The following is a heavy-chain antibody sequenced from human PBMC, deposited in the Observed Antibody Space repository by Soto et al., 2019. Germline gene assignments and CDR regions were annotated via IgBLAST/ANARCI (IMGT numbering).Heavy chain of an antibody. Sequence: EVQLVESGGGLVQPGGSLRLSCAASGFTFSSYAMHWVRQAPGKGLEYVSAISSNGGSTYYANSVKGRFTISRDNSKNTLYLQMGSLRAEDMAVYYCARDTYYDFWSGQLYYYYMDVWGKGTTVTVSS. CDR2: ISSNGGST. V-gene: IGHV3-64*01. D-gene: IGHD3-3*01. CDR1: GFTFSSYA. J-gene: IGHJ6*03. CDR3: ARDTYYDFWSGQLYYYYMDV.